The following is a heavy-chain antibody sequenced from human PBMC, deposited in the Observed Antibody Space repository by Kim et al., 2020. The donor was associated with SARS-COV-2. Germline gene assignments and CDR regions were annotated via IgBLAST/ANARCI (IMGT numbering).Heavy chain of an antibody. J-gene: IGHJ3*02. CDR2: IIPIFGTA. CDR3: AAHYDSSGPTEPQALDAFDI. D-gene: IGHD3-22*01. V-gene: IGHV1-69*13. Sequence: SVKVSCKASGGTFSSYAISWVRQAPGQGLEWMGGIIPIFGTANYAQKFQGRVTITADESTSTAYMELSSLRSEDTAVYYCAAHYDSSGPTEPQALDAFDIWGQGTMVTVSS. CDR1: GGTFSSYA.